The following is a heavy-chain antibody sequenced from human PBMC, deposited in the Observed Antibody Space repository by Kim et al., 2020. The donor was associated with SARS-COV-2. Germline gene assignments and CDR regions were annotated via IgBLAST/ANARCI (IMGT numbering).Heavy chain of an antibody. V-gene: IGHV5-10-1*01. Sequence: GESLKISCKGSGYSFTSYWISWVRQMPGKGLEWMGRIDPSDSYTNYSPSFQGHVTISADKSISTAYLQWSSLKASDTAMYYCARQPLIAAAATLFDYWGQGTLVTVSS. J-gene: IGHJ4*02. CDR2: IDPSDSYT. CDR1: GYSFTSYW. CDR3: ARQPLIAAAATLFDY. D-gene: IGHD6-13*01.